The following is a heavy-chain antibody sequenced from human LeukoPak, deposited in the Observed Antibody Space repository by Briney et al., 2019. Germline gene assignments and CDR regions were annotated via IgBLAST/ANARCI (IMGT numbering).Heavy chain of an antibody. V-gene: IGHV6-1*01. J-gene: IGHJ3*02. Sequence: SQTLSLTCAISGDSVSSNSAAWNRIRQSPSRGLEWLGRTYYRSKWKKDYAVSVKSRITINPDTSKNQFSLQLNSVTPEDTAVYYCAGEGGMAEAAFDIWGQGTMVTVSS. CDR1: GDSVSSNSAA. CDR3: AGEGGMAEAAFDI. CDR2: TYYRSKWKK. D-gene: IGHD6-13*01.